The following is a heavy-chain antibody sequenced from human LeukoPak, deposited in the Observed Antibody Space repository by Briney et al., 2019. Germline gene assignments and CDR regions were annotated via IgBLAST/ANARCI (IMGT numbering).Heavy chain of an antibody. CDR1: GYTFTGYY. CDR3: ARDYYDSSVEAFDI. V-gene: IGHV1-2*02. CDR2: INPNSGGT. J-gene: IGHJ3*02. Sequence: EASVKVSCKASGYTFTGYYMHWVRQAPGQGLEWMGWINPNSGGTNYAQKCQGRVTMTRDTSISTAYMELSRLRSDDTAVYYCARDYYDSSVEAFDIWGQGTMVTVSS. D-gene: IGHD3-22*01.